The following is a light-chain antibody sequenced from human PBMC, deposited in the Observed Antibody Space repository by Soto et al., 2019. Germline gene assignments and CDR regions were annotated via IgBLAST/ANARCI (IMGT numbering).Light chain of an antibody. Sequence: QSVLTQPPSVSGAPGPRVTISCTVSSSNIGSGYDLHWYQQLPGTAPKLLIYGNSNRPSGVPDRFSGSKSGTSASLAITGLQAEDEADYYCQSYDSSLSALFGGGTKVTVL. CDR1: SSNIGSGYD. V-gene: IGLV1-40*01. CDR2: GNS. J-gene: IGLJ3*02. CDR3: QSYDSSLSAL.